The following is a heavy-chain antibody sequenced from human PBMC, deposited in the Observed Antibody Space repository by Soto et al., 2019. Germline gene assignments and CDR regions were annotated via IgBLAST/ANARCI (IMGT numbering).Heavy chain of an antibody. V-gene: IGHV3-30*18. CDR1: GFTFSSHG. CDR2: IPYDGSHQ. Sequence: QVHLVESGGGVVQPGRSLRLSCAASGFTFSSHGMHWIRQAPGKGLEWVAVIPYDGSHQYYADSVKGRFSISRDNSKNTLYLPMNSLRAEDTAVYYCAKLRVLEGEGQESDYWGQGTLVSGSS. J-gene: IGHJ4*02. CDR3: AKLRVLEGEGQESDY. D-gene: IGHD3-3*01.